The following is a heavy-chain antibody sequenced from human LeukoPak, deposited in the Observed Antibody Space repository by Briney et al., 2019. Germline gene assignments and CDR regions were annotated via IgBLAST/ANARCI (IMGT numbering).Heavy chain of an antibody. CDR1: GDSISNSGYY. V-gene: IGHV4-39*01. D-gene: IGHD6-13*01. CDR2: INHSGTT. Sequence: PSETLSLTCTVSGDSISNSGYYWDWIRQPPGKGLEWIGSINHSGTTYYEPSLKSRVTISVDASKNQFSLKLSSVTAADTTIYYCARKKLVARGYFDFWGRGIPVTVSS. CDR3: ARKKLVARGYFDF. J-gene: IGHJ4*02.